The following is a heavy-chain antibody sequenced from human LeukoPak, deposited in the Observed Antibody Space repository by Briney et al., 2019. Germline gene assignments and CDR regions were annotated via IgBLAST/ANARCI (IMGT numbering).Heavy chain of an antibody. J-gene: IGHJ3*02. CDR2: IWYDGSNK. Sequence: GRSLRLSCAASGFTFSSYGMHWVRQAPGKGLEWVAVIWYDGSNKYYADSVKGRFTISRDNSKNTLYLQMNSLRAEDTAVYYCARDENYYGSGSYEVDIWGQGTMVTVSS. D-gene: IGHD3-10*01. CDR3: ARDENYYGSGSYEVDI. CDR1: GFTFSSYG. V-gene: IGHV3-33*01.